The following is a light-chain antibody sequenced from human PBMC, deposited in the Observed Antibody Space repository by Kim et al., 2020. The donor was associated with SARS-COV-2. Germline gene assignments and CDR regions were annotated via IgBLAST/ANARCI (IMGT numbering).Light chain of an antibody. CDR2: DVG. J-gene: IGLJ3*02. CDR1: SSDVGGYDY. Sequence: PGQSVTISCTGTSSDVGGYDYVSWYQQHPGKAPTLMIYDVGKRPSGVPDRFSGSKSANTASLTISGLQADDEADYYCCSYAGTYIVFGGGTQLTV. CDR3: CSYAGTYIV. V-gene: IGLV2-11*01.